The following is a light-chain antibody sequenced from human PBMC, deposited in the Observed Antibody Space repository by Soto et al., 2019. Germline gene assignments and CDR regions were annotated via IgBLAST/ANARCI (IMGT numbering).Light chain of an antibody. CDR1: QSVSSN. V-gene: IGKV3-15*01. CDR3: HHYNNWWA. Sequence: EMGVTQSPATLSMSPGERATLSCRTSQSVSSNLAWYQQKPGQAPRLLIYGASTRATGIPDRFSGSGSGTEFSLTINSLQSEDFAVYYCHHYNNWWAFGQGTKVDIK. CDR2: GAS. J-gene: IGKJ1*01.